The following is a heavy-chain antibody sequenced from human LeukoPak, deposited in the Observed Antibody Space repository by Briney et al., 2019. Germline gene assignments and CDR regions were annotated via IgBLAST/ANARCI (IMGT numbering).Heavy chain of an antibody. V-gene: IGHV1-46*01. D-gene: IGHD6-13*01. CDR3: ARDPGGAWAVAAAGIDY. J-gene: IGHJ4*02. Sequence: ASVKVSCKASGYTFTSYYMHWVRQAPGQGLEWMGIINPSGGSTSYAQKFQGRVTMTRDTSTSTVYMELNSLRSEDTAVYYCARDPGGAWAVAAAGIDYWGQGTLVTVSS. CDR1: GYTFTSYY. CDR2: INPSGGST.